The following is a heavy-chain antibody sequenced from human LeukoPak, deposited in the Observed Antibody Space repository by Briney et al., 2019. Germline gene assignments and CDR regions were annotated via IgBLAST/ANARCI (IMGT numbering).Heavy chain of an antibody. Sequence: SETLSLTCTVSGGSIRSSSYYWGWIRQPPGKGREWIGRIYYSGSTYYNPSLKSRDTISADTSKNQFSLKLSSVTAADTAVYYCARSSNYGAKYYYYYYMDVWGKGTTVTVSS. CDR1: GGSIRSSSYY. D-gene: IGHD4-11*01. J-gene: IGHJ6*03. V-gene: IGHV4-39*01. CDR2: IYYSGST. CDR3: ARSSNYGAKYYYYYYMDV.